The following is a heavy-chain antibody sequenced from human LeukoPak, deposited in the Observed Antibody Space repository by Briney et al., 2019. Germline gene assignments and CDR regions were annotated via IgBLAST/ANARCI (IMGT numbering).Heavy chain of an antibody. V-gene: IGHV3-23*01. CDR2: ISGSGGGT. CDR3: EKGPYSGGWYFDY. Sequence: GGSLRLSCAASGFTFSSYAMSWVRQAPGQGLEWVSAISGSGGGTYYAHSVKGRFTISRDNSNNTLYLRMNRLRAEDTAVYYYEKGPYSGGWYFDYLGQGTLVTVSS. D-gene: IGHD6-19*01. CDR1: GFTFSSYA. J-gene: IGHJ4*02.